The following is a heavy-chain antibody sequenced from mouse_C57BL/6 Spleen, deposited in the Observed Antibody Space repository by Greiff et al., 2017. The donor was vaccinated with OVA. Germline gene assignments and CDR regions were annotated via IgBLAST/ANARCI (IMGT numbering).Heavy chain of an antibody. Sequence: EVQVVESGGGLVQPGGSLKLSCAASGFTFGDYYMYWVRQTPEKRLEWVAYISNGGGSTYYPDTVKGRFTISRDNAKNTLYLQMSRLKSEDTAMYYCARQGYYGSSYWFAYWGQGTLVTVSA. CDR3: ARQGYYGSSYWFAY. V-gene: IGHV5-12*01. D-gene: IGHD1-1*01. CDR2: ISNGGGST. CDR1: GFTFGDYY. J-gene: IGHJ3*01.